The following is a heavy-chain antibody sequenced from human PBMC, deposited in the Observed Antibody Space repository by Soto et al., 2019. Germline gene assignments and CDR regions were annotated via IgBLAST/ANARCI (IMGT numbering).Heavy chain of an antibody. Sequence: EVQLVESGGGLVQPGGSLRLSCAASGFTFGSYPMHWVRQAPGKGLEYVSAISTNGDSTFYANSVKGGFTISRDNSKNTLYLQMGSLRAEEMGVYYCAREGMSRPRWVFDYWGQGTLVTASS. D-gene: IGHD6-13*01. V-gene: IGHV3-64*01. J-gene: IGHJ4*02. CDR3: AREGMSRPRWVFDY. CDR1: GFTFGSYP. CDR2: ISTNGDST.